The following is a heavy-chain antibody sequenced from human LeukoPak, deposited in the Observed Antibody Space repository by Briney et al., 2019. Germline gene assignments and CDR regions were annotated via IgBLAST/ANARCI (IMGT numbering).Heavy chain of an antibody. D-gene: IGHD4-11*01. J-gene: IGHJ4*02. CDR2: INPNSGGT. CDR3: ARDRLDYSKMLGY. CDR1: GYTFTGYY. V-gene: IGHV1-2*04. Sequence: ASVKVSCKASGYTFTGYYMHWVRQAPGQGLEWMGWINPNSGGTNYAQKFQGWVTMTRDTSISTAYMELSRLRSDDTAVYYCARDRLDYSKMLGYWGQGTLVTVSS.